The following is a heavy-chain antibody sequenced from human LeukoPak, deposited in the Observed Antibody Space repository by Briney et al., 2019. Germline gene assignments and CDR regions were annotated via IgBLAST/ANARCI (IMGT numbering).Heavy chain of an antibody. CDR2: IYYSGGT. Sequence: SETPSLTCTVSGGSINSYYWSWIRQPPGKGLEWIGYIYYSGGTNYNPSLKSRVTISGDTSKNQFSLKLSSVTAADTAVDYCARGNGYSYDDYYYYYGMDVWGQGTTVTVSS. CDR3: ARGNGYSYDDYYYYYGMDV. CDR1: GGSINSYY. V-gene: IGHV4-59*01. J-gene: IGHJ6*02. D-gene: IGHD5-18*01.